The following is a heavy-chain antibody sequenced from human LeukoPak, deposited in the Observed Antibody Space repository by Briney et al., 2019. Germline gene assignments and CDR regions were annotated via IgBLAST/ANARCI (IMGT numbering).Heavy chain of an antibody. CDR1: GFTFSSYE. V-gene: IGHV3-48*03. CDR3: AREGYCSSTSCPTGFDY. J-gene: IGHJ4*02. CDR2: ISSSGSTI. D-gene: IGHD2-2*01. Sequence: GGSLRLSCAASGFTFSSYEMNWVRQAPGKGLVWVTYISSSGSTIYYADSVKGRFTISRDNAKNSLYLQVNSLRAEDTAVYYCAREGYCSSTSCPTGFDYWGQGTLVTVSS.